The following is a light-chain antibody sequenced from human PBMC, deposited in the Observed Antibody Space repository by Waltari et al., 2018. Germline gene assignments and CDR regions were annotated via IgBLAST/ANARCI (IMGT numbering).Light chain of an antibody. J-gene: IGKJ4*01. CDR1: QSLDHSDGNTY. V-gene: IGKV2-30*02. Sequence: EVVMTQSPLSLPVTLGQPASISCRSSQSLDHSDGNTYLNWFHQRPGQSPRRLLYQVSNRDSGVPDRFSGSGSGTEFTLTISSLQPEDFALYYCQQYNYWPPLTFGGGTNVEI. CDR2: QVS. CDR3: QQYNYWPPLT.